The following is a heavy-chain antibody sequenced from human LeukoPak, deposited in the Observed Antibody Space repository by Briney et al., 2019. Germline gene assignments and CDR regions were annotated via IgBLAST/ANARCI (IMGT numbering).Heavy chain of an antibody. D-gene: IGHD2-2*01. CDR1: GGTFSSYA. V-gene: IGHV1-69*05. CDR3: ARTSDIYCSSTSCYYYYYYGMDV. J-gene: IGHJ6*02. CDR2: IIPIFGTA. Sequence: ASVKVSCKASGGTFSSYAISWVRQAPGQGLEWMGGIIPIFGTANYAQKLQGRVTMTTDTSTSTAYMELRSLRSDDTAVYYCARTSDIYCSSTSCYYYYYYGMDVWGQGTTVTVSS.